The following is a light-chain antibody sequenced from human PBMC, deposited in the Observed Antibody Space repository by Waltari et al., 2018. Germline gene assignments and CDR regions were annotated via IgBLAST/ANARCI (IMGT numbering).Light chain of an antibody. V-gene: IGKV3-20*01. CDR1: QSVSNNF. CDR3: QQYGRLPRT. Sequence: RASQSVSNNFLAWYQQKPGQSPRLLIFTTSYRATGIPDRVSGSGSGTDFTLTISRLEPEDFAVYYCQQYGRLPRTFGQGTNLEIK. J-gene: IGKJ2*01. CDR2: TTS.